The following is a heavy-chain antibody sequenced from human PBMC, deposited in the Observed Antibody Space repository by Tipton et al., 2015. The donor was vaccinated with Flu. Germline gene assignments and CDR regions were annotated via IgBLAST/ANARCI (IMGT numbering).Heavy chain of an antibody. Sequence: TLSLTCTVSGCSISSSSYYWGWIRQPPGKGLEWIGSIYYSGSTYYNPSLKSRVTISVDTSKNQFSLKLSSVTAADTAVYYCARDPIGGVTDKDAFDIWGQGTMVTVSS. V-gene: IGHV4-39*07. D-gene: IGHD2-21*02. CDR1: GCSISSSSYY. CDR3: ARDPIGGVTDKDAFDI. CDR2: IYYSGST. J-gene: IGHJ3*02.